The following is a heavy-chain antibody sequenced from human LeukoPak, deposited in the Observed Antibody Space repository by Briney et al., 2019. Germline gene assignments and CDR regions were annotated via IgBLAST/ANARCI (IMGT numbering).Heavy chain of an antibody. V-gene: IGHV4-61*02. CDR3: AREGRDTAVFDY. D-gene: IGHD5-18*01. CDR1: GGSIRSGSYY. J-gene: IGHJ4*02. CDR2: IYTTGST. Sequence: PSETLSLTCTVSGGSIRSGSYYWSWIRQPAGKGLEWIGRIYTTGSTNYNPSLESRVTISVDTSKNQFSLNLNSVTAADTAMCYCAREGRDTAVFDYWGQGALVTVSS.